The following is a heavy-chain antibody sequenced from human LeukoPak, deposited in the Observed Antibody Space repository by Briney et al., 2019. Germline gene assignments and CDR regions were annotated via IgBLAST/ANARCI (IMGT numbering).Heavy chain of an antibody. J-gene: IGHJ6*02. CDR3: ARGGPSSITIFGVASGYYGMDV. V-gene: IGHV3-30-3*01. D-gene: IGHD3-3*01. Sequence: QPGGSLRLSCAASGFTFSRHWMHWVRQAPGKGLEWVAVISYDGSNKYYADSVKGRFTISRDNSKNTLYLQMNSLRAEDTAVYYCARGGPSSITIFGVASGYYGMDVWGQGTAVTVSS. CDR1: GFTFSRHW. CDR2: ISYDGSNK.